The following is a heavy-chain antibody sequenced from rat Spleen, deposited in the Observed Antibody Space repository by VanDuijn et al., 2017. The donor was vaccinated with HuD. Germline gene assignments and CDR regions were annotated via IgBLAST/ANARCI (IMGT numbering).Heavy chain of an antibody. D-gene: IGHD4-3*01. CDR1: GFTFSDYN. V-gene: IGHV5-7*01. CDR2: ISYDGSRT. J-gene: IGHJ4*01. CDR3: ARHGWGYGVMDA. Sequence: EVQLVESGGGLVQPGRSLKLSCAASGFTFSDYNMAWVRQAPTKGLEWVATISYDGSRTYYRDSVKGRFTISRDKAKRPLCLQMDSLRSEDTATYYCARHGWGYGVMDAWGQGASVTVSS.